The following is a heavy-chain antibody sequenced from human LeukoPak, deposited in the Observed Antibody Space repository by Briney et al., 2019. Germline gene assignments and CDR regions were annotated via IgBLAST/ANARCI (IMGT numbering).Heavy chain of an antibody. CDR2: IYPGDSDT. CDR3: ARHYYSGSGSINYYFDY. V-gene: IGHV5-51*01. CDR1: GYSFTNYW. Sequence: GESLKISCKGSGYSFTNYWIGWVRQMPGKGLEWMGIIYPGDSDTRYSPSFQGQVTISADKSISTAYLQWSSLKASDTAMYYCARHYYSGSGSINYYFDYWGQGTLVAVSS. J-gene: IGHJ4*02. D-gene: IGHD3-10*01.